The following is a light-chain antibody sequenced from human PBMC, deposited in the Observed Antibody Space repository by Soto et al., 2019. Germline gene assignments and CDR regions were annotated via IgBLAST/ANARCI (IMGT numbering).Light chain of an antibody. CDR1: QSVSRRY. CDR3: QQYGNSPRT. V-gene: IGKV3-20*01. J-gene: IGKJ1*01. Sequence: EIVLTQSPGTLSLSPGERATLSCRASQSVSRRYLAWYQQKPDQAHRLLIYGASSRATGIQDRFRGSGSGTDCTLTISRLESEDFAVYYCQQYGNSPRTFGQGTKVEIQ. CDR2: GAS.